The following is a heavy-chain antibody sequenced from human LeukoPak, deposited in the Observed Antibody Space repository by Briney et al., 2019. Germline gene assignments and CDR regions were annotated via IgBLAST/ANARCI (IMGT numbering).Heavy chain of an antibody. CDR3: ARVSATRRYCSSTSCFTPIYYYYYMDV. D-gene: IGHD2-2*02. CDR2: INPNSGGT. CDR1: GYTFTGYY. V-gene: IGHV1-2*02. Sequence: ASVKVSCKASGYTFTGYYMHWVLQAPGQGLEWMGWINPNSGGTNYAQKFQGRVTMTRDTSISTAYMELSRLRSDDTAVYYCARVSATRRYCSSTSCFTPIYYYYYMDVWGKGTTVTVSS. J-gene: IGHJ6*03.